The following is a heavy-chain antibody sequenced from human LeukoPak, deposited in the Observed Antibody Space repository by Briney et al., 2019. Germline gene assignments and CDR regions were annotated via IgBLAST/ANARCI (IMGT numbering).Heavy chain of an antibody. J-gene: IGHJ4*02. CDR2: ITANGDAT. Sequence: GRSLRLSCAASGCTLEDDAMECVRHAPGRGLEWVSSITANGDATYYADSVKGRFTISRDNSKNTLYLQMSSPRAEDTAVYYCATFGVIVRNDYFDYWGQGALVAVSS. D-gene: IGHD3-3*01. V-gene: IGHV3-23*01. CDR1: GCTLEDDA. CDR3: ATFGVIVRNDYFDY.